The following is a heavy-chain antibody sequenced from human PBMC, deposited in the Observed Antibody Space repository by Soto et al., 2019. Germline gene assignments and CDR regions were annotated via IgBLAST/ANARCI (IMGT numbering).Heavy chain of an antibody. CDR1: GFTFSSYG. CDR3: AKDRDSYGSFDY. Sequence: ESGGGVVQPGRSLRLSCAASGFTFSSYGMHWVRQAPGKELEWVAVISYDGSNKYYADSVKGRFTISRDNSKNTLYLQMNSLRAEYTAVYYCAKDRDSYGSFDYWGQGTLVTVSS. J-gene: IGHJ4*02. CDR2: ISYDGSNK. D-gene: IGHD3-10*01. V-gene: IGHV3-30*18.